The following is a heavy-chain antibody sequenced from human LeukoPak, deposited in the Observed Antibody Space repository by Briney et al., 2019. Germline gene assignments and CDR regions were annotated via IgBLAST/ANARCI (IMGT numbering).Heavy chain of an antibody. CDR3: ARTRDFWSGYFDY. D-gene: IGHD3-3*01. CDR2: ILHSGST. V-gene: IGHV4-30-2*01. J-gene: IGHJ4*02. Sequence: PSQTLSLTCAVSGVSITSDTYRWSWIRQPPGKGLEWIGYILHSGSTYYNPSLKSRVTISIDTSKSQFSLKLSSVTAADTAVYYCARTRDFWSGYFDYWGQGTLVTVSS. CDR1: GVSITSDTYR.